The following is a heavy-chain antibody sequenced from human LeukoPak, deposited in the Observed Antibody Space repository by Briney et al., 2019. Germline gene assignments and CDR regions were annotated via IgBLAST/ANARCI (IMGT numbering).Heavy chain of an antibody. D-gene: IGHD5-24*01. Sequence: PGGSLRLSXAASGFTFSSYSMNWVRQAPGKGLEWVSSISSSSSYIDYADSVKGRFTISRDNAKNSLYLQMNSLRAEDTAVYYCARGGEMATIKGVYYFDYWGQGTLVTVS. CDR1: GFTFSSYS. V-gene: IGHV3-21*01. CDR3: ARGGEMATIKGVYYFDY. CDR2: ISSSSSYI. J-gene: IGHJ4*02.